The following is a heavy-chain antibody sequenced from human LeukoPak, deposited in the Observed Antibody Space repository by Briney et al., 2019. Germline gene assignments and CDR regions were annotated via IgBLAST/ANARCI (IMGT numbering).Heavy chain of an antibody. CDR2: IYTSGST. CDR1: GGYISSYY. J-gene: IGHJ4*02. V-gene: IGHV4-4*07. CDR3: ARDLVTFGGVAFDY. D-gene: IGHD3-16*01. Sequence: SETLSLTCTVSGGYISSYYWSWIRQPAGKGLEWIGRIYTSGSTNSNPSLKSRVTMSVDTSKNQFSLKLSSMTAADTAVYYCARDLVTFGGVAFDYWGQGTLVTVSS.